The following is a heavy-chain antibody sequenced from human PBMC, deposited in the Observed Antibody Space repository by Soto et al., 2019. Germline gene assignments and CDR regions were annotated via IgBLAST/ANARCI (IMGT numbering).Heavy chain of an antibody. CDR2: IYYSGST. J-gene: IGHJ4*02. CDR3: ATQGDSSGYSDYFDY. CDR1: GGSISSYY. Sequence: SETLSLTCTVSGGSISSYYWSWIRQPPGKGLEWIGYIYYSGSTNYNPSLKSRVTISVDTSKNQFSLELSSVTAADTAVYYCATQGDSSGYSDYFDYWGQGTLVTVSS. D-gene: IGHD3-22*01. V-gene: IGHV4-59*01.